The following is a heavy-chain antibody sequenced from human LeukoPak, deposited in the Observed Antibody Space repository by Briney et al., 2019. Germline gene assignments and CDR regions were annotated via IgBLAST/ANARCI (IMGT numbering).Heavy chain of an antibody. CDR3: ARDYGGDGYNYPMDV. J-gene: IGHJ6*02. Sequence: GGSLRLSCAASGFTFSNAWMNWVRQAPWKGLEWVSSISSSSSYIYYADSVKGRFTISRDNAKNSLYLQMNSLRAEDTAVYYCARDYGGDGYNYPMDVWGQGTTVTVSS. CDR2: ISSSSSYI. V-gene: IGHV3-21*01. D-gene: IGHD5-24*01. CDR1: GFTFSNAW.